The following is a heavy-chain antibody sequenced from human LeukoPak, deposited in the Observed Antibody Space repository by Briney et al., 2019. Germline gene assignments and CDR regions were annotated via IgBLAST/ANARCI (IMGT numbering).Heavy chain of an antibody. CDR3: ARVRPTYYYDSSGYYYFDY. D-gene: IGHD3-22*01. CDR1: GFTFSSYS. Sequence: GGSLRLSCAASGFTFSSYSMNWVRQAPGKGLEWVSSISSSSSYIYYADSVKGRFTISRDNAKNSLYLQMNSLRAEDTAAYYCARVRPTYYYDSSGYYYFDYWGQGTLVTVSS. CDR2: ISSSSSYI. J-gene: IGHJ4*02. V-gene: IGHV3-21*01.